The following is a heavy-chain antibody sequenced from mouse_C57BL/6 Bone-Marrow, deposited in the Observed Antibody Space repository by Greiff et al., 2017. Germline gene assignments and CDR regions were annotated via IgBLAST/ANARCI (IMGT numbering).Heavy chain of an antibody. CDR3: AHGNYFYWYFAV. D-gene: IGHD2-1*01. CDR1: GYTFTDYW. Sequence: QVQLQQPGAELVKPGASVKLSCKASGYTFTDYWMHWVKQRPGRGLEWIGRIDPNSGGTKYNEKFKGKATLTVDKPPRTAYLQLSSLTSEDSAVYYCAHGNYFYWYFAVWGTGTTVTVSS. CDR2: IDPNSGGT. V-gene: IGHV1-72*01. J-gene: IGHJ1*03.